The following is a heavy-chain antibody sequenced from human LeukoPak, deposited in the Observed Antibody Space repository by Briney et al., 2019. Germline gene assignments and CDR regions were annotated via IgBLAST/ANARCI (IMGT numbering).Heavy chain of an antibody. V-gene: IGHV4-34*01. D-gene: IGHD1-26*01. Sequence: SETLSLTCAVYGGSFSGYYWSWIRQPPGKGLEWIGEINHSGSTNYNPSLKSRVTISVDSSKNQFSLKLNSVTAADTAVYYCATPYSGGYHGFDIWGQGTMVTVSS. J-gene: IGHJ3*02. CDR2: INHSGST. CDR3: ATPYSGGYHGFDI. CDR1: GGSFSGYY.